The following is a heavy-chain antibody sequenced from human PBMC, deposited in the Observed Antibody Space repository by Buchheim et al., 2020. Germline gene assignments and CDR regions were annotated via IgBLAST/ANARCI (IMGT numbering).Heavy chain of an antibody. CDR2: IYWDDDK. CDR1: GFSLRTSGVG. D-gene: IGHD6-19*01. J-gene: IGHJ5*02. Sequence: QITLKESGPTLVKPTQTLTLTCTFSGFSLRTSGVGVGWIRQSPGKALEWLALIYWDDDKRYSPSLKSRLTITKDTPKNQVVLTMTNMDPVDTATYFCARRLRNSSGKRGFDPWGQGTL. CDR3: ARRLRNSSGKRGFDP. V-gene: IGHV2-5*02.